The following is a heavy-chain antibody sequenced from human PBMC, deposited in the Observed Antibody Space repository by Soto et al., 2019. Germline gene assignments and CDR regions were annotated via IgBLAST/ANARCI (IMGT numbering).Heavy chain of an antibody. CDR1: GFTFSSYS. J-gene: IGHJ4*02. Sequence: GGSLRLSCAASGFTFSSYSMNWVRQAPGKGLEWVSYISSSSSTIYYADSVKGRFTISRDNSKNTLYLQMNSLRAEDTAVYYCAKGASGWFRGYFDYWGQGTLVTVSS. V-gene: IGHV3-48*01. CDR2: ISSSSSTI. D-gene: IGHD3-10*01. CDR3: AKGASGWFRGYFDY.